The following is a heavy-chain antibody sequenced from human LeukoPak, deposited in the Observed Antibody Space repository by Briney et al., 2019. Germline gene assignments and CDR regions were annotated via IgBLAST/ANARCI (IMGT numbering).Heavy chain of an antibody. CDR2: INPNSGGA. D-gene: IGHD1-7*01. CDR3: ARDWELTY. CDR1: GYTFTGYY. J-gene: IGHJ4*02. V-gene: IGHV1-2*06. Sequence: ASVKVSCKASGYTFTGYYMHWVRQAPGQGLEWMGRINPNSGGANYAQKFQGRVTITRDTSTSTVYMDLSGLRSEDTAVYYCARDWELTYWGQGTLVTVSS.